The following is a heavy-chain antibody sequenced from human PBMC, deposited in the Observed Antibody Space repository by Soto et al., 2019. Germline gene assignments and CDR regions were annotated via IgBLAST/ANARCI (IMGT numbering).Heavy chain of an antibody. D-gene: IGHD3-9*01. CDR3: ARDPENNYDILTGYYYYYGMDV. Sequence: SETLSLTCAVSGGSISISNWCSCVRQPPGKGLEWIGEIYHSGSTNYNPSLKSRVTISVDKSKNQFSLKLSSVTAADTAVYYCARDPENNYDILTGYYYYYGMDVWGQGTTVTVSS. CDR1: GGSISISNW. V-gene: IGHV4-4*02. CDR2: IYHSGST. J-gene: IGHJ6*02.